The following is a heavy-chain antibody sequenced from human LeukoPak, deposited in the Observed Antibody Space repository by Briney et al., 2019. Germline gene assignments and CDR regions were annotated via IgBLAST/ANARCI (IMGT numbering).Heavy chain of an antibody. D-gene: IGHD3-3*01. CDR3: AREFWIFGFLSPKDKEGFDY. Sequence: ASVKVSCKASGYTFTGYYMHWVRQAPGQGLEWMGWINPNSGGTNYAQKFQGRVTMTRDTSISTAYMELSRLRSDDTAVYYRAREFWIFGFLSPKDKEGFDYWGQGTLVTVSS. CDR1: GYTFTGYY. V-gene: IGHV1-2*02. J-gene: IGHJ4*02. CDR2: INPNSGGT.